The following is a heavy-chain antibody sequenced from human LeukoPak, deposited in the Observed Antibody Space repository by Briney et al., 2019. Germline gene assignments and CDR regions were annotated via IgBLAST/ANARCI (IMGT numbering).Heavy chain of an antibody. J-gene: IGHJ4*02. D-gene: IGHD1-26*01. Sequence: PGGSLRLSCAASGFTFSSYAMSWVRQAPGKGLGWVSAISGSGGSTYYADSVKGRFTISRDNSKNTLYLQMNSLRAEDTAVYYCAKAGPRTKDSGSYGGPFDYWGQGTLVTVSS. CDR2: ISGSGGST. CDR3: AKAGPRTKDSGSYGGPFDY. CDR1: GFTFSSYA. V-gene: IGHV3-23*01.